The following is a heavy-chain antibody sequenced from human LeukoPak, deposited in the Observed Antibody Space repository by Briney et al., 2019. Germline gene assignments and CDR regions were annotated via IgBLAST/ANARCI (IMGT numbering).Heavy chain of an antibody. D-gene: IGHD3-22*01. J-gene: IGHJ1*01. Sequence: GGSLRLSCAASGFTFSSYSMNWVRQAPGKGLEWVSYISSSSSTIYYADSVKGRFTISRDNAKNSLYLQMNSLRDEDTAVYYCANTCLSYYYGSSGYLGYFQHWGQGTLVTVSS. CDR3: ANTCLSYYYGSSGYLGYFQH. V-gene: IGHV3-48*02. CDR2: ISSSSSTI. CDR1: GFTFSSYS.